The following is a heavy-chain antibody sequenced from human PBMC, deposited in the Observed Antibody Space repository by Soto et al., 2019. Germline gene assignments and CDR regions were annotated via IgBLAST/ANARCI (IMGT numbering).Heavy chain of an antibody. CDR3: ASGLSGDKVDQ. CDR2: IHDSGNT. V-gene: IGHV4-34*01. J-gene: IGHJ4*02. D-gene: IGHD2-21*01. CDR1: GGSFSAYY. Sequence: PSETLSLTCAVYGGSFSAYYWSWIRQPPGKGLEWIGHIHDSGNTYNNPSLKSRLTISVDTSKNHFSLNLNSVTAADTAVYYCASGLSGDKVDQWGQGTLVTVSS.